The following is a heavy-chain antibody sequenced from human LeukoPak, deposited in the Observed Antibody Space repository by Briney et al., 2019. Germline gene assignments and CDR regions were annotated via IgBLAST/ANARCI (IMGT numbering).Heavy chain of an antibody. CDR3: ARGGIAVAGDDL. CDR1: GFTFSSYE. J-gene: IGHJ5*02. CDR2: ISSSSTYI. D-gene: IGHD6-19*01. Sequence: PGGSLRLSCAASGFTFSSYEMNWVRQAPGKGLEWVSAISSSSTYIYYADSVKGRFNISRDNSKSTLFLQMNSLRVEDTAVYYCARGGIAVAGDDLWGQGTLVTVSA. V-gene: IGHV3-21*01.